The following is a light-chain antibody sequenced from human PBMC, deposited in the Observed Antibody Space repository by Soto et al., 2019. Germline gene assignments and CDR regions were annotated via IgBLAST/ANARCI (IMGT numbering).Light chain of an antibody. Sequence: DIQMTQSPSTLSASVGDRVTITCRASQNINSWLAWYQQKPGKAPKILIYDASSLESGVPSRFSGSGSGTEFTLTISSLQPDDFATYYCQHYNSYLWTFGQGTKVEIK. J-gene: IGKJ1*01. CDR1: QNINSW. V-gene: IGKV1-5*01. CDR3: QHYNSYLWT. CDR2: DAS.